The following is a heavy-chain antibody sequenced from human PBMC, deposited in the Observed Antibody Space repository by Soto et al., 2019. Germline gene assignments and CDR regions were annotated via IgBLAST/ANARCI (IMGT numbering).Heavy chain of an antibody. CDR2: INHSGST. V-gene: IGHV4-34*01. Sequence: QVPLQQWGAGLLKPSETLSLTCAVYGGSFSGYYWSWIRQPPGKGLAWIGEINHSGSTNYNPSLKSRVTISVDTSKNQFSLKLSSVTAADTAVYYCARGPYCTNGVCPWYYYYGMDVWGQGTTVTVSS. D-gene: IGHD2-8*01. CDR1: GGSFSGYY. CDR3: ARGPYCTNGVCPWYYYYGMDV. J-gene: IGHJ6*02.